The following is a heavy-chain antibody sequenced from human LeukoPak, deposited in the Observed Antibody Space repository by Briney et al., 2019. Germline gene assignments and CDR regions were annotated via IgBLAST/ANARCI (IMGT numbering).Heavy chain of an antibody. J-gene: IGHJ4*02. CDR1: GFTFSSYA. D-gene: IGHD5-12*01. CDR2: ISGSGGST. CDR3: ARPYSRESGYDFVFEY. Sequence: GGSLRLSCAASGFTFSSYAMSWVRQAPGKGLEWVSAISGSGGSTYYADSVKGRFTISRDNSKNTLYLQMNSLRAEDTAVYYCARPYSRESGYDFVFEYWGQGTLVTVSS. V-gene: IGHV3-23*01.